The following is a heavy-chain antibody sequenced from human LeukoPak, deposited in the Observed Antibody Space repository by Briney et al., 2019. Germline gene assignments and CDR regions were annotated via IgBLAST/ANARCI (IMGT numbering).Heavy chain of an antibody. D-gene: IGHD1-26*01. V-gene: IGHV4-4*07. J-gene: IGHJ4*02. CDR1: RASISSYY. CDR3: ARAAGRDTTSGLDFDY. CDR2: IYSSRS. Sequence: PSETLSLTCTVSRASISSYYWSWIRQPAGKGLEWIGRIYSSRSIYNPSLKSRVTMSVDTSKNQFSLKLSSVTAADTAVYYCARAAGRDTTSGLDFDYWGQGILVTVSS.